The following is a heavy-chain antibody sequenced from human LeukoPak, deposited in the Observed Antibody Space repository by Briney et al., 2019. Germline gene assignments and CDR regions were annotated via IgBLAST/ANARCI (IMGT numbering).Heavy chain of an antibody. V-gene: IGHV4-61*02. D-gene: IGHD2-2*01. CDR2: IYTSGST. CDR3: AIDPVVVPAAMPRDYYYMDV. Sequence: NPSQTLSLTCTVSGGSISSGSYYWSWIRQPAGKGLEWIGRIYTSGSTNYNPSLKSRVTISVDTSKNQFSLKLSSVTAADTAVYYCAIDPVVVPAAMPRDYYYMDVWGKGTPVTVSS. J-gene: IGHJ6*03. CDR1: GGSISSGSYY.